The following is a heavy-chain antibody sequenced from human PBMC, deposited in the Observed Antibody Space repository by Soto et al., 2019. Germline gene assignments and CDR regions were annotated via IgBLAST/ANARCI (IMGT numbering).Heavy chain of an antibody. V-gene: IGHV1-46*01. J-gene: IGHJ6*02. CDR1: GSTFPGYH. CDR2: INPSGGST. D-gene: IGHD6-6*01. CDR3: ARVLKVTAARRVYYYYGMDV. Sequence: VKLSCTASGSTFPGYHMHWVRQDPGQWLEWMGIINPSGGSTSYAQKFQGRVTMTRDTSTSTVYMELSSLRSEDTAVYYCARVLKVTAARRVYYYYGMDVWGQGTTVTVSS.